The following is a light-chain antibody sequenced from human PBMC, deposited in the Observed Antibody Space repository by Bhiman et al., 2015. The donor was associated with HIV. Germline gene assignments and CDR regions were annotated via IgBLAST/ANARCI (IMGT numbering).Light chain of an antibody. CDR2: DVS. CDR3: QSYDSSLSAPYV. V-gene: IGLV2-14*03. J-gene: IGLJ1*01. CDR1: SSDVGGYNH. Sequence: QSALTQPASVSGSPGQSIIISCTGTSSDVGGYNHVSWYQQHPGKAPKLMIFDVSNRPSGVSNRFSGSKSGNTASLTISGLQAEDEADYYCQSYDSSLSAPYVFGTGTKVTVL.